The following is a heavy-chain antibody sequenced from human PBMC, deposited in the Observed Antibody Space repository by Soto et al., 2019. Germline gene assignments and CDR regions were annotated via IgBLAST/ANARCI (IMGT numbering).Heavy chain of an antibody. CDR1: GFSLSTSGVG. V-gene: IGHV2-5*02. Sequence: QITLKESGPTLVKPTQTLTLTCTFSGFSLSTSGVGVGWIRQPPGKALEWLALIYWDDAKRYSPSLKSSLTLTKDTSKNQVVLTMTNMDPVDTATDYCAHCQGVAGGTDWGQGTLVTVSS. CDR2: IYWDDAK. D-gene: IGHD6-19*01. J-gene: IGHJ4*02. CDR3: AHCQGVAGGTD.